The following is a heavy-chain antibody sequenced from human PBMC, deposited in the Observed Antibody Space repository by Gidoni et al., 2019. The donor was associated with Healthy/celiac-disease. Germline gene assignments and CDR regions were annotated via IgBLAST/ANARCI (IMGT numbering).Heavy chain of an antibody. V-gene: IGHV1-69*02. J-gene: IGHJ6*02. D-gene: IGHD3-3*01. CDR3: EGAGNGYAYYGMDV. CDR2: IIPILGIA. Sequence: QVQLVQSWAEVKKPRSLVKVSCKASGGTFSSYPISWVRQAPGQGLEWMGRIIPILGIANYEQKFQGRVTITADKATSTAYMGLSSLRSEDTAVYYCEGAGNGYAYYGMDVWGQGTTVTVSS. CDR1: GGTFSSYP.